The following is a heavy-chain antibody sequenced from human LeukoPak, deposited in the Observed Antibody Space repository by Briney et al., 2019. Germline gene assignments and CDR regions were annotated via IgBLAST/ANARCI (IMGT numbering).Heavy chain of an antibody. D-gene: IGHD3-22*01. V-gene: IGHV3-66*01. CDR3: ARELTTFYYDTSGYYGHAFDI. Sequence: GGSLRLSCAASGFTVSSNYMSWVRQAPGKGLEWVSVIYSGGGTYYADSVKGRFTISRDNSKNTLFLQMNSLRAEDTAVYYCARELTTFYYDTSGYYGHAFDIWGQGTMVAVSS. J-gene: IGHJ3*02. CDR2: IYSGGGT. CDR1: GFTVSSNY.